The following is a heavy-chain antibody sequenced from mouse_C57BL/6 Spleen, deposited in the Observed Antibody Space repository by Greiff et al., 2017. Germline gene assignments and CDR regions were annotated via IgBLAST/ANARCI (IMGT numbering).Heavy chain of an antibody. J-gene: IGHJ4*01. V-gene: IGHV1-81*01. Sequence: VQLQQSGAELARPGASVKLSCKASGYTFTSYGISWVKQRTGQGLEWIGEIYPRSGNTYYNEKFKGKATLTADKSSSTAYMELRSLTSEDSAVYFCARSYGNYPRSYAMDYWGQGTSVTVSS. CDR2: IYPRSGNT. CDR3: ARSYGNYPRSYAMDY. D-gene: IGHD2-1*01. CDR1: GYTFTSYG.